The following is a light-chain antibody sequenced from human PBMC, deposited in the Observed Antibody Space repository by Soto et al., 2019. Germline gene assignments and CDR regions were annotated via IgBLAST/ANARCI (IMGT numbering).Light chain of an antibody. Sequence: QSVLTQPPSLSATPGQRVNISCSGSFSNIGDNAVNWYQQLPGAAPKLLIYLNDQRPSGVPDRFSGSKSGTSAFLAISGLQSEDEADYYCAAWGDSLNALFGTGTQLTVL. V-gene: IGLV1-44*01. CDR2: LND. CDR3: AAWGDSLNAL. CDR1: FSNIGDNA. J-gene: IGLJ1*01.